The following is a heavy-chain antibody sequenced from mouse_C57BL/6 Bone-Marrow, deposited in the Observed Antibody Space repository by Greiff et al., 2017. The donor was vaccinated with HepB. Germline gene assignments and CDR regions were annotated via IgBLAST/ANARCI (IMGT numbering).Heavy chain of an antibody. V-gene: IGHV1-66*01. CDR1: GYSFTSYY. CDR2: NYPGSGNT. Sequence: VQLVESGPELVKPGASVKISCKASGYSFTSYYIHWVKQRPGQGLEWIGWNYPGSGNTKYNEKFKGKATLTADTSSSTAYMQLSSLTSEDSAVYYCARESSSYWDAMDYWGQGTSVTVSS. D-gene: IGHD1-1*01. J-gene: IGHJ4*01. CDR3: ARESSSYWDAMDY.